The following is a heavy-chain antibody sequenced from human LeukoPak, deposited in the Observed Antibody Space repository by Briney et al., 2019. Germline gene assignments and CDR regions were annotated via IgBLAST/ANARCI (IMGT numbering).Heavy chain of an antibody. V-gene: IGHV3-9*01. Sequence: PGRSLRLSCAASGFTFDDYAIHWVRQAPGKGLEWVSGISWNSGSIGYADSVKGRFTISRDNAKNSLYLQMNSLRAEDTALYYCAKDTCTNGVCYPDYWGQGTLVTVSS. J-gene: IGHJ4*02. CDR2: ISWNSGSI. CDR1: GFTFDDYA. CDR3: AKDTCTNGVCYPDY. D-gene: IGHD2-8*01.